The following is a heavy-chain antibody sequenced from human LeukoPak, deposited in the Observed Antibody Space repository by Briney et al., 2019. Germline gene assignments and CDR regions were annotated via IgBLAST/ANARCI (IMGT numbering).Heavy chain of an antibody. D-gene: IGHD3-22*01. CDR3: ARSAHSSGYYLSAVWFDP. J-gene: IGHJ5*02. CDR2: IIPTLGIA. V-gene: IGHV1-69*04. CDR1: GGTFSSYA. Sequence: ASVKVSCKASGGTFSSYAISWVRQAPGQGLEWMGRIIPTLGIANYAQKFQGRVTITADKSTSTAYMELSSLRSEDTAVYYCARSAHSSGYYLSAVWFDPWGQGTLVTVSS.